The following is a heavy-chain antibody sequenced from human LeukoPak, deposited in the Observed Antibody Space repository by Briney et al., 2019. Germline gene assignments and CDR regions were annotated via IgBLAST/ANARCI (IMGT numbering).Heavy chain of an antibody. D-gene: IGHD2-21*02. CDR1: GGTFISYA. CDR3: ARLAGEIVVVTAIQRYYYYGMDV. Sequence: GASVKVSCKASGGTFISYAISWVRQAPGQGLEWMGGIIPIFGTANYAQKFQGRVTITADESTSTAYMELSSLRSEDTAVYYCARLAGEIVVVTAIQRYYYYGMDVWGQGTTVTVSS. J-gene: IGHJ6*02. V-gene: IGHV1-69*13. CDR2: IIPIFGTA.